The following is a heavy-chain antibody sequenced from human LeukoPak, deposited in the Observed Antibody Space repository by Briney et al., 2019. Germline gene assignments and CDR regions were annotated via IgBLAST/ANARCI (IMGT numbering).Heavy chain of an antibody. CDR2: FHPEEAKM. V-gene: IGHV1-24*01. CDR1: GNSLSELS. J-gene: IGHJ4*02. CDR3: ATRSGDFWSGFVN. Sequence: ASLTVSCKVSGNSLSELSIQWVRHAPGKRLERMGGFHPEEAKMVYSQNFQGRVTMTEDTSTQTAYMELSGLTSDDTAVYYCATRSGDFWSGFVNWGQGTLVTVSS. D-gene: IGHD3-3*01.